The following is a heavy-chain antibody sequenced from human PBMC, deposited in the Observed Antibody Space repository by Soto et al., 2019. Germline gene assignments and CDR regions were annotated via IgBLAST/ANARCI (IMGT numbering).Heavy chain of an antibody. V-gene: IGHV4-59*01. Sequence: SETLSLTCTVSGGSISSYYWSWIRQPPGKGLEWIGYIYYSGSTNYNPSLKSRVTISVDTSKNQFSLKLSSVTAADTAVYYCARMVYAHIDYWGQGTLVTVSS. D-gene: IGHD2-8*01. J-gene: IGHJ4*02. CDR1: GGSISSYY. CDR2: IYYSGST. CDR3: ARMVYAHIDY.